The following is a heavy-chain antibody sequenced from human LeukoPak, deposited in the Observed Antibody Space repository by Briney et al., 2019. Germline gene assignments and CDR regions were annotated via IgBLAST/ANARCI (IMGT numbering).Heavy chain of an antibody. V-gene: IGHV4-59*03. CDR1: GGSIISYF. Sequence: SETLSLTCTVSGGSIISYFWSWIRQAPGKGLEWIGNVYYTGRTKYNPSLKSRVTISVDTSKNQFSLHLTSVTAADTAIYYCEKSVEYYGNTASPFDYWGRGTLVTVSS. CDR2: VYYTGRT. D-gene: IGHD3-10*01. J-gene: IGHJ4*02. CDR3: EKSVEYYGNTASPFDY.